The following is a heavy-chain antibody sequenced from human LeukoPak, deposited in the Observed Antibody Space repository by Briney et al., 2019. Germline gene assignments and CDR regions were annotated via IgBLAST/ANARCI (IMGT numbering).Heavy chain of an antibody. J-gene: IGHJ4*02. CDR2: ISYDGSNK. Sequence: PGRSLRLSCAASGFTFSSYAMHWVRQAPGKGLEWVAVISYDGSNKYYADSVKGRFTISRDNSKNTLYLQMNSLRAEDTAVYYCARGEPNVDTAISYWGQGTLVTVSS. D-gene: IGHD5-18*01. CDR1: GFTFSSYA. V-gene: IGHV3-30-3*01. CDR3: ARGEPNVDTAISY.